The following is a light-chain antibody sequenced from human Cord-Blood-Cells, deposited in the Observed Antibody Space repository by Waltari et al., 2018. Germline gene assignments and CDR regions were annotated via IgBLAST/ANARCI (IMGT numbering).Light chain of an antibody. V-gene: IGLV2-14*01. J-gene: IGLJ3*02. CDR3: SSYTSSSTPL. CDR2: DVS. Sequence: QSALTQPASVSGSPGQSITISCTGTSSDVGGYNYVSWYQQPPGKAPKLLIYDVSNRPSGVSNRFSGSKSGNTASLTISGLQAEDEADYYCSSYTSSSTPLFGGGTKLTVL. CDR1: SSDVGGYNY.